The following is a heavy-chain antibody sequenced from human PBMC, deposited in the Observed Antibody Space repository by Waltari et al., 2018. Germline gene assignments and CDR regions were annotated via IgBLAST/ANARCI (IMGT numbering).Heavy chain of an antibody. CDR3: ARDSIYSGYFDY. J-gene: IGHJ4*02. CDR2: IYYSGST. V-gene: IGHV4-39*07. CDR1: GGSIRSSSYN. Sequence: QLQLQESGPGLVKPSETLSLTCTVSGGSIRSSSYNWGWRRQPQGKGLEWIGSIYYSGSTYYNPSLKSRVTISVDTSKNQFSLKLSSVTAADTAVYYCARDSIYSGYFDYWGQGTLVTVSS. D-gene: IGHD3-10*01.